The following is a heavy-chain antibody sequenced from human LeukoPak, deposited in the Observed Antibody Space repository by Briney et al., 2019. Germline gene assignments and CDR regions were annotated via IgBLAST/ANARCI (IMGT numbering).Heavy chain of an antibody. D-gene: IGHD2-2*01. Sequence: SGPTLVKPPQTLTLTCTFSGVSLSSGGVGVGWIRHPPGKALEGLALIYWDDDNRYSKCLRSRLTVTKDTYKNQVVITMTNVDPADTATSYCAQRMYSASWGFWGQGPLVTVSS. J-gene: IGHJ4*02. CDR1: GVSLSSGGVG. CDR3: AQRMYSASWGF. CDR2: IYWDDDN. V-gene: IGHV2-5*02.